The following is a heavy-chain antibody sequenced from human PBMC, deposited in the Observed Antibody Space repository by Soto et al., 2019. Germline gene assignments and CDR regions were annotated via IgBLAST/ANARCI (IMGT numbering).Heavy chain of an antibody. Sequence: GRPLRPSSTASGIHFTYNAVSWVPQAPGKGLQWVSTVSGNGENTSYAESLRSRFTISKATPKNTLHLQRNRLRAGTRPVYYVARLPGGTAPRPAYWGQGTPVNVSS. D-gene: IGHD6-6*01. V-gene: IGHV3-23*01. J-gene: IGHJ4*02. CDR2: VSGNGENT. CDR1: GIHFTYNA. CDR3: ARLPGGTAPRPAY.